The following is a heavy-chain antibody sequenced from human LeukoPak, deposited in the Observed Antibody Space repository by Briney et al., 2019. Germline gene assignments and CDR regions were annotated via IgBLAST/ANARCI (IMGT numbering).Heavy chain of an antibody. Sequence: SETLSLTCTVSGCSISTYYWSWLRQPPAKGLDWIAYLYNSESTKFNPSLKGRVTTSVDMSYNQFALTLNSVTAADTAGFYCPRGPGGQYSGYDWDYWGAGILVTVSS. CDR2: LYNSEST. V-gene: IGHV4-59*01. CDR3: PRGPGGQYSGYDWDY. CDR1: GCSISTYY. D-gene: IGHD5-12*01. J-gene: IGHJ4*02.